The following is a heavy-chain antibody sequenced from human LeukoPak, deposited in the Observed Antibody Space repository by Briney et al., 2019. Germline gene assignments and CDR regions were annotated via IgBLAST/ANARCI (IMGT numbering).Heavy chain of an antibody. Sequence: PGGSLRLSCAASGFTVSNSYINWVRQAPGKGLEWVSIIYSGGNTYYADSVRGRFIISRDNSENTVYLRMNSLRAEDTAVYFCARPPGLAGHYSYYYGVDVWGQGTTVTVSS. J-gene: IGHJ6*02. V-gene: IGHV3-66*04. CDR1: GFTVSNSY. CDR2: IYSGGNT. CDR3: ARPPGLAGHYSYYYGVDV. D-gene: IGHD6-19*01.